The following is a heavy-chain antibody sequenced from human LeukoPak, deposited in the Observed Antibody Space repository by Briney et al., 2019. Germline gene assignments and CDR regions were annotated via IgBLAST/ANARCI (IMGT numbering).Heavy chain of an antibody. D-gene: IGHD1-26*01. CDR3: ARVSRELLPSDY. Sequence: GGSLRDSRVASGFTVSSNYMSWVRQAPGKGLEGVSVIYSGGSTYYADSVKGRFTISRDNSKNTLYLQMNSLRAEDTAVYYCARVSRELLPSDYWGKGTLVTVS. CDR1: GFTVSSNY. J-gene: IGHJ4*02. CDR2: IYSGGST. V-gene: IGHV3-53*01.